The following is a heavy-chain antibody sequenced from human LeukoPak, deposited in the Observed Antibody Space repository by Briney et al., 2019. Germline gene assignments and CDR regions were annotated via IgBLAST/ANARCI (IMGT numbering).Heavy chain of an antibody. Sequence: PGGSLRLSCAASGFTFSSYSMNWVRQAPGKGLEWVSSISSSSSYIYYADSVKGRFTISRDNAKNSLYLQMNSLRAEDTAVYYCARDHGRGVVAATGYWGQGTLVTVSS. D-gene: IGHD2-15*01. CDR3: ARDHGRGVVAATGY. CDR1: GFTFSSYS. CDR2: ISSSSSYI. V-gene: IGHV3-21*01. J-gene: IGHJ4*02.